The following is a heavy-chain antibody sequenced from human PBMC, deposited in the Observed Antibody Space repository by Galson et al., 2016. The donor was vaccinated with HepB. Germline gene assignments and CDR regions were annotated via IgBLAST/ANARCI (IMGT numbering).Heavy chain of an antibody. J-gene: IGHJ4*02. D-gene: IGHD3-10*01. CDR1: RFSLSSYA. CDR2: IKSNPDGGTT. Sequence: SLRLSCAASRFSLSSYAMSWVRQAPGKGLEWVGRIKSNPDGGTTDYAAPVKGRFIISRVDSKNTPYLQMNSLKTEDTAVYYCTKTARLRGVPMDYWGQGTLVTVSS. CDR3: TKTARLRGVPMDY. V-gene: IGHV3-15*01.